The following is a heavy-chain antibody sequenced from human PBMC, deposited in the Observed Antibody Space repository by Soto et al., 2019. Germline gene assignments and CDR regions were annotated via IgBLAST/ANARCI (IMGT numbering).Heavy chain of an antibody. Sequence: EVQVLESGGGLVQPGGSLRLSCVVSVFPFGANAMSWVRQAPGKGLEWVSGLSTTGRRTSYADSVKGRFNISRDNSENTVYLQMNSLRVEDTAVYYCATEMGATQGPFDNWGQGTLVTVSS. CDR2: LSTTGRRT. CDR3: ATEMGATQGPFDN. D-gene: IGHD1-26*01. J-gene: IGHJ4*02. CDR1: VFPFGANA. V-gene: IGHV3-23*01.